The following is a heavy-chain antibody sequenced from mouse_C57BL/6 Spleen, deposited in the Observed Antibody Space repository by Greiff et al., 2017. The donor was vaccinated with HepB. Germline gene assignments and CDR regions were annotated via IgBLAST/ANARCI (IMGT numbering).Heavy chain of an antibody. V-gene: IGHV1-80*01. CDR1: GYAFSSYW. D-gene: IGHD1-1*01. CDR3: ARSGYGSSPFDY. J-gene: IGHJ2*01. Sequence: VKLQQSGAELVKPGASVKISCKASGYAFSSYWMNWVKQRPGKGLEWIGQIYPGDGDTNYNGKFKGKATLTADKSSSTAYMQLSSLTSEDSAVYFCARSGYGSSPFDYWGQGTTLTVSS. CDR2: IYPGDGDT.